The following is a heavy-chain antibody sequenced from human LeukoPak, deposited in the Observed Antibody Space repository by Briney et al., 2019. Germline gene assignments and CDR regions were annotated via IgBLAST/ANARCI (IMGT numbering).Heavy chain of an antibody. D-gene: IGHD5-12*01. CDR1: GFTFSSYA. Sequence: PGASLRLSCAASGFTFSSYAMSWVRQAPGKGLEWVSAISGSGGSTYYADSVKGRFTISRDNSKNTLYLQMNSLRAEDTAVYYCAKYPRWLRLGYFDYGGQGTLVTVSS. CDR3: AKYPRWLRLGYFDY. CDR2: ISGSGGST. J-gene: IGHJ4*02. V-gene: IGHV3-23*01.